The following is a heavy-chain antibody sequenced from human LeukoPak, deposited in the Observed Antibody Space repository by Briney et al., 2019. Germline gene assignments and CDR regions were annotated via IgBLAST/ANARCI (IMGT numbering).Heavy chain of an antibody. D-gene: IGHD3-22*01. J-gene: IGHJ4*01. CDR3: ARDSPDYHYNSGFYYYLYY. V-gene: IGHV1-18*01. CDR2: ISAYNGNT. Sequence: ASVKVSCKASGYTFTSYGISWVRQAPGQGLEWMGWISAYNGNTNYAQKLQGRVTMTTDTSTSTAYMELRSLRSDDAAVYYWARDSPDYHYNSGFYYYLYYLGQGTLVTGSS. CDR1: GYTFTSYG.